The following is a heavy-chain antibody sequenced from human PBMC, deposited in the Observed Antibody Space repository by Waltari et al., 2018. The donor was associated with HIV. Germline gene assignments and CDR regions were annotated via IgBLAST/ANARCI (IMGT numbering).Heavy chain of an antibody. J-gene: IGHJ6*02. V-gene: IGHV3-23*01. CDR2: IRGGCGST. Sequence: EVQVLESGGALVQPGGSLRLSCAASGFTFSNYGMSWVRQAPGKGVEWVSTIRGGCGSTYYADSVKCRFTVSRDNAKNTLYLQMNSLRAEDTAVYFCVKEHQYSHSWYSYYGMDVWGQGTTVTVSS. CDR1: GFTFSNYG. CDR3: VKEHQYSHSWYSYYGMDV. D-gene: IGHD6-13*01.